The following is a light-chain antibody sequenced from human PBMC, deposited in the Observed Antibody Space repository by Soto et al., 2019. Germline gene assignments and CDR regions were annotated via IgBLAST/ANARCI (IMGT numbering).Light chain of an antibody. J-gene: IGLJ2*01. CDR2: NVS. CDR1: SSDVGDYNY. CDR3: SSYRSSSTVVV. V-gene: IGLV2-14*01. Sequence: QSALTQPASVSGSPGQSITISCTGTSSDVGDYNYGSWYQQHPGKAPKLIIYNVSNRPSGVSNRFSGSKSGNTASLTISGLQAEDEADYYCSSYRSSSTVVVFGGGTKVTVL.